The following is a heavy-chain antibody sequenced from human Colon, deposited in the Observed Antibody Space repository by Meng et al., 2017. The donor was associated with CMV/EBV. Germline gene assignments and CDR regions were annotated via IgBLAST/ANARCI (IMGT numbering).Heavy chain of an antibody. Sequence: LRLSCSVSGGSITTGGNYWSWIRQHPGKGLEWIGNIYYFRASTTYNPSLKSRVSISMDTSKNQFSLSLSSVTAADTAVYYCARLLWSDGKIYFDYWGQGSLVTVSS. D-gene: IGHD3-3*01. CDR2: IYYFRAST. CDR3: ARLLWSDGKIYFDY. V-gene: IGHV4-31*03. CDR1: GGSITTGGNY. J-gene: IGHJ4*02.